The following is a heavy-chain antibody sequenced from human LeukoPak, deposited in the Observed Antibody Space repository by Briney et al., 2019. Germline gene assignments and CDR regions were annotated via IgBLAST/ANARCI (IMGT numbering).Heavy chain of an antibody. J-gene: IGHJ4*02. Sequence: GGSLRLSCAASGLSFSIHDMTWVRQAPGKGLEWVSTISGSGGRTYYADSVKGRFTISRDNSKNTLYLQMNSLRAEDTALYYCAKDGYTEWLGLYYFDYWGQGTLVTVSS. CDR2: ISGSGGRT. D-gene: IGHD6-19*01. CDR1: GLSFSIHD. V-gene: IGHV3-23*01. CDR3: AKDGYTEWLGLYYFDY.